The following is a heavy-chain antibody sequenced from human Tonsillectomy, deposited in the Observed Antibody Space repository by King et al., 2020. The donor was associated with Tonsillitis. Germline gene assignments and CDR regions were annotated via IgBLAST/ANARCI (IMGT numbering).Heavy chain of an antibody. Sequence: VQLVESGGGLVQPGGSLRLSCAASGFTFSDHFMDWVRQAPGKGLEWVGRTRNKANSYTTEYAASVKGRFTISRDDSKNSLYLQMNSLKTEDTAVYYCARPHRADYYYGMDVWGQGTTVTVS. CDR3: ARPHRADYYYGMDV. J-gene: IGHJ6*02. CDR2: TRNKANSYTT. CDR1: GFTFSDHF. V-gene: IGHV3-72*01.